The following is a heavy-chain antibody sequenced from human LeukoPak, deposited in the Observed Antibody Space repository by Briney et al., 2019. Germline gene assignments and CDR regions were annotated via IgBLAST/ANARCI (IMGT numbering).Heavy chain of an antibody. V-gene: IGHV4-31*03. D-gene: IGHD3-22*01. CDR1: GGSISSGGYY. CDR3: ASVYYYDSSGYEPLVYFDY. J-gene: IGHJ4*02. Sequence: KPSETLSLTCTVSGGSISSGGYYWSWIRQHPGKGLEWIGYIYYSGSAYYNPSLKSRVTISVDTSKNQFSPKLSSVTAADTAVYYCASVYYYDSSGYEPLVYFDYWGQGTLVTVSS. CDR2: IYYSGSA.